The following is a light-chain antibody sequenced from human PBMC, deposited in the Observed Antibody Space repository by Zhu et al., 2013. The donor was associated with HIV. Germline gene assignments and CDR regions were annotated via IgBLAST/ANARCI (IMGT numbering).Light chain of an antibody. Sequence: DIVMTQSPDSLAVSLGERATINCKSSQSVLYSSNNKNYLAWYQQNPGQPPKLLIYWASTRESGVPDRFSGSGSGTDFTLTISSLQAEDVAIYYCQQCYTTPLTFGGGTESGDQ. J-gene: IGKJ4*01. CDR1: QSVLYSSNNKNY. CDR3: QQCYTTPLT. V-gene: IGKV4-1*01. CDR2: WAS.